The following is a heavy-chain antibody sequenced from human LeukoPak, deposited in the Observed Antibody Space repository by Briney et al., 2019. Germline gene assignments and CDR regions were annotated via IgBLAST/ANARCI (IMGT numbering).Heavy chain of an antibody. CDR2: IYYSGST. V-gene: IGHV4-31*03. D-gene: IGHD5-24*01. Sequence: SETLSLTCTVSGGSISNGGYYWSWIRQHPGKGLEWIGYIYYSGSTYYNPSLKSRVTISVDTSKNQFSLKLSSVTAADTAVYYRARDLRDGYTGDAIYAFDIWGQGTMVTVSS. J-gene: IGHJ3*02. CDR3: ARDLRDGYTGDAIYAFDI. CDR1: GGSISNGGYY.